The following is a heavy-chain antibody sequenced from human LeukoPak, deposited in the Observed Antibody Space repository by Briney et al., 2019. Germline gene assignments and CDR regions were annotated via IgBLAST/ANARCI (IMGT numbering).Heavy chain of an antibody. Sequence: GGSLRLSCAASGFTFSNAWMAWVRQAPGKGLEWVGRIRSKTDGGTIDYAAPVKDRFTISRDDSKNTLYLQMNSLEIEDTAVYFCTTDRTTKGYWGQGTLVTVSS. J-gene: IGHJ4*02. V-gene: IGHV3-15*01. CDR2: IRSKTDGGTI. CDR1: GFTFSNAW. CDR3: TTDRTTKGY. D-gene: IGHD4-17*01.